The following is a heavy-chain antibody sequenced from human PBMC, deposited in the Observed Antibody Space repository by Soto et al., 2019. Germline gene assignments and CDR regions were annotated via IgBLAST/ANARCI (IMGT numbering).Heavy chain of an antibody. Sequence: GGSLRLSCAASGFTFSDYYMSWIRQAPGKGLEWVSYISSSGSTIYYADSVKDRFTISRDNAKNSLYLQMNSLRAEDTAVYYCARSPYYYDSSGYWGYWGQGTLVTVSS. CDR1: GFTFSDYY. D-gene: IGHD3-22*01. V-gene: IGHV3-11*01. CDR2: ISSSGSTI. CDR3: ARSPYYYDSSGYWGY. J-gene: IGHJ4*02.